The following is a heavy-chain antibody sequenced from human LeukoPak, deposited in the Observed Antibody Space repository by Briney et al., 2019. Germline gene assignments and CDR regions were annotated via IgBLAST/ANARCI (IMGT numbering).Heavy chain of an antibody. CDR1: GGSISSGDYY. CDR2: IYYSGST. J-gene: IGHJ4*02. CDR3: ARVPRLPSILLGEN. V-gene: IGHV4-61*10. Sequence: ETLSLTCTVSGGSISSGDYYWTWIRQPAGKGLERIGHIYYSGSTNYNPSLKSRVTISVDTSKNQFSLKLSSVTAADTAVYYCARVPRLPSILLGENWGQGTLVTVSS. D-gene: IGHD3-16*01.